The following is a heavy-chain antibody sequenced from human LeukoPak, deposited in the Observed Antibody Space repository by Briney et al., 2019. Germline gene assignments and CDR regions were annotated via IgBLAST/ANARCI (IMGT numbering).Heavy chain of an antibody. CDR1: GFTFDDYA. J-gene: IGHJ4*02. D-gene: IGHD6-13*01. CDR3: AKGSILAAVWNYFDY. V-gene: IGHV3-9*01. CDR2: ISWNSGKI. Sequence: SGGSLRLSCAASGFTFDDYAMHWVRQAPGKGLEWVSGISWNSGKIVYADSVKGRFTISRDNAKKSLYLQMNSLRAEDTALYYCAKGSILAAVWNYFDYWGQGTLVTVSS.